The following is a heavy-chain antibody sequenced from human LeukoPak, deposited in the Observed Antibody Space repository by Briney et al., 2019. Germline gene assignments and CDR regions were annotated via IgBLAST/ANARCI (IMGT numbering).Heavy chain of an antibody. V-gene: IGHV3-7*01. CDR2: INQDGSEK. D-gene: IGHD6-13*01. Sequence: GGSLRLSCAASGFTFSGYWMSWVRQAPGKGLEWVANINQDGSEKYYVDSVKGRFTISRDNAKNSLFLQMGSLRVEDTAVYYCARESTAGYNSSWYGFRNWGQATLVSVSS. CDR1: GFTFSGYW. CDR3: ARESTAGYNSSWYGFRN. J-gene: IGHJ1*01.